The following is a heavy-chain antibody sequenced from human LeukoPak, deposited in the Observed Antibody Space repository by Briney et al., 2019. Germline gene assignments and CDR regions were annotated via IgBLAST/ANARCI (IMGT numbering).Heavy chain of an antibody. Sequence: GGSLRLSCAASGFTFSSFSMNWVRQAPGKGLEWVSSISSTSSYIYYADSVKGRFTISRDKDKNSVYLQMTSLRAEDTAVYYCARRRYSGSSQHFDYWGLGTLVTVSS. V-gene: IGHV3-21*01. CDR3: ARRRYSGSSQHFDY. CDR1: GFTFSSFS. CDR2: ISSTSSYI. D-gene: IGHD1-26*01. J-gene: IGHJ4*02.